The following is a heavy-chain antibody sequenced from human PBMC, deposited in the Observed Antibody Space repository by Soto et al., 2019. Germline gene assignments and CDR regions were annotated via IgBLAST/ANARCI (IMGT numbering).Heavy chain of an antibody. CDR3: VQSQCGGDCLEIYSSHAYNGLDV. D-gene: IGHD2-21*02. J-gene: IGHJ6*02. Sequence: QVTLKESGPTLVKPTQTLTLTCTVSGLSLRTTGVGVGWVRQPPGKALEWLALLYWDDDQRYSPSLRSRLTIAKDISEKQVLLTMTNMDTVDTATYYCVQSQCGGDCLEIYSSHAYNGLDVWGQGTTVTVSS. CDR2: LYWDDDQ. V-gene: IGHV2-5*02. CDR1: GLSLRTTGVG.